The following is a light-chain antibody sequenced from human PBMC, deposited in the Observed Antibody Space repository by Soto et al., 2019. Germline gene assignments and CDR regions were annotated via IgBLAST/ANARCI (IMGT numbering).Light chain of an antibody. Sequence: EIVMTQSPATLSVSPGVRATLSCGASQSISDTLAWYQQKPGQAPRLLIHGASTRATGFPARFSGSGSGTDFTLTISSLQSEDFAVYYCQQYNNWPWTFGQGTKVDIK. CDR3: QQYNNWPWT. CDR1: QSISDT. J-gene: IGKJ1*01. V-gene: IGKV3-15*01. CDR2: GAS.